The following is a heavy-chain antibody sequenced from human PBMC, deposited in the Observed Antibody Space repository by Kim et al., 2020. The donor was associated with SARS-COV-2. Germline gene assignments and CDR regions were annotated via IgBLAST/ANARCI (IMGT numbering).Heavy chain of an antibody. CDR2: IYSGGST. CDR1: GFTVSSSY. V-gene: IGHV3-66*02. Sequence: GGSLRLSCAASGFTVSSSYMSWVRQAPGKGLEWVSVIYSGGSTYYADSVRGRFTISRDNSKNTLYLQMNSLRAEDTAVYYCARDQGYYGSGSRRSYWYFDLWGRGTLVTVSS. D-gene: IGHD3-10*01. J-gene: IGHJ2*01. CDR3: ARDQGYYGSGSRRSYWYFDL.